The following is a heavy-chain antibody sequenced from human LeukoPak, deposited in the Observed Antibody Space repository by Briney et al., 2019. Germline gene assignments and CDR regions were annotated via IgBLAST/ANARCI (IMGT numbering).Heavy chain of an antibody. D-gene: IGHD2-2*01. CDR3: ALIPYCTTATCYYFDY. Sequence: ASVKVSCKASGYTFTSYGINWVRQAPGQGLEWMGWISPYNGNTNYAQKLQGRVTMTTDTSTSTAYMELRSLRSDDTAVYYCALIPYCTTATCYYFDYWGQGTLVTVSS. J-gene: IGHJ4*02. V-gene: IGHV1-18*04. CDR2: ISPYNGNT. CDR1: GYTFTSYG.